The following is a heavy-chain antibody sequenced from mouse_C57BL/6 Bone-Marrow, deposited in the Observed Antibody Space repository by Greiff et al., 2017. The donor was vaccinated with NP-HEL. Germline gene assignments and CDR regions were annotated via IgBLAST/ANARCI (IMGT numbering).Heavy chain of an antibody. D-gene: IGHD2-3*01. CDR2: IWRGGST. CDR3: AKNSYDGYYVGYFDV. J-gene: IGHJ1*03. Sequence: QVQLQQSGPGLVQPSQSLSITCTVSGFSLTSYGVHWVRQSPGKGLEWLGVIWRGGSTDYNAAFMSRLSITKDNSKSQVFFKMNSLQADDTAIYYCAKNSYDGYYVGYFDVWGTGTTVTVSS. CDR1: GFSLTSYG. V-gene: IGHV2-5*01.